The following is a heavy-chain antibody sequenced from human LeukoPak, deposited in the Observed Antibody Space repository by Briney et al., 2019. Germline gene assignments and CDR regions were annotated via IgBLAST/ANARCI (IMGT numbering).Heavy chain of an antibody. V-gene: IGHV3-23*01. D-gene: IGHD1-1*01. CDR1: GITFSSFA. CDR3: ARESGGHDY. CDR2: ISGSGDTT. Sequence: PGGSLRLSCAASGITFSSFAVTWLRQAPGKGLEWVSVISGSGDTTYYADSVKGRFTISRDNSKNTLYLQMNSLRVEDTAIYHCARESGGHDYWGQGTLVTVSS. J-gene: IGHJ4*02.